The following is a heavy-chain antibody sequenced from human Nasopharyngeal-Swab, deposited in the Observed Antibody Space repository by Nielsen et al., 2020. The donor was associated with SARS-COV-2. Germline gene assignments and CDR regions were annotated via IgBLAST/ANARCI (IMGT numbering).Heavy chain of an antibody. CDR2: INTNTGRP. Sequence: ASVKVSCKASGYTFTTHAMNWVRQAPGQGLEWMGWINTNTGRPRYAQGFTGRFVFSLDTSVSTAYLQIRSLKPEDTAVYFCARPSPYGDYSFDYWGQGTLVTVSS. CDR3: ARPSPYGDYSFDY. J-gene: IGHJ4*02. CDR1: GYTFTTHA. D-gene: IGHD4-17*01. V-gene: IGHV7-4-1*01.